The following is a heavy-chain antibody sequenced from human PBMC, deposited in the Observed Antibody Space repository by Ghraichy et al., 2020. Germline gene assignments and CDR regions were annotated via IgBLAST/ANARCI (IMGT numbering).Heavy chain of an antibody. CDR3: AREYSSPREVFGMDV. Sequence: SETLSLTCTVSAGSISSYYWSWIRQSPGKGLEWIGYIFYSGTTTYNPSLKSRVTISVDTSKNQFSLKLTSVTAADTAVYYCAREYSSPREVFGMDVWGQGTTVTVSS. CDR2: IFYSGTT. D-gene: IGHD6-19*01. V-gene: IGHV4-59*01. CDR1: AGSISSYY. J-gene: IGHJ6*02.